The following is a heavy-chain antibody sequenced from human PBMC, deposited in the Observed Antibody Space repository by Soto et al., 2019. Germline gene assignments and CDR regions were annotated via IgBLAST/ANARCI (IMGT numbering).Heavy chain of an antibody. Sequence: SETLSLTCTVSGGSISSYYWNWIRQPPGKGLEWIGYIYYSGSTNYNPSLKSRVTISVDTSKNQFSLKLSSVTAADTAVYYCARSPDIVLVPAAMRGGDYYYYYGMDVWGQGTTVTVSS. CDR3: ARSPDIVLVPAAMRGGDYYYYYGMDV. J-gene: IGHJ6*02. V-gene: IGHV4-59*08. CDR2: IYYSGST. CDR1: GGSISSYY. D-gene: IGHD2-2*01.